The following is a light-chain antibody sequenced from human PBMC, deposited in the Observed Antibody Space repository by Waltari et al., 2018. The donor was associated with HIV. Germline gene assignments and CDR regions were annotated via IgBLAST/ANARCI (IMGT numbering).Light chain of an antibody. V-gene: IGLV1-40*01. CDR2: DNR. CDR1: NSNIGASYD. Sequence: QSVLTQPPSVSGAPGQRVTISCTGSNSNIGASYDAHWYQQLPGSAPKLLMFDNRKRPAGVPDRFSGSKSGTSASLVITGLQAADEAVYYCQSYDNSLSNVVFGGGTKLIVL. CDR3: QSYDNSLSNVV. J-gene: IGLJ2*01.